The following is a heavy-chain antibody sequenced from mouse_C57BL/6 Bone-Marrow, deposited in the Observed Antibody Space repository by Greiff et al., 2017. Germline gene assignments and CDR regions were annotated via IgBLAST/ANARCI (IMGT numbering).Heavy chain of an antibody. J-gene: IGHJ2*01. Sequence: EVQLQESGAELVRPGASVKLSCTASGFNIKDDYMHWVKQRPEQGLEWIGWIDPENGDTEYASKFQGKATITADKSSNTAYLQLSSLTSEDAAVYYCTTMWFDYWGQGTTLTVSS. CDR3: TTMWFDY. V-gene: IGHV14-4*01. CDR2: IDPENGDT. CDR1: GFNIKDDY.